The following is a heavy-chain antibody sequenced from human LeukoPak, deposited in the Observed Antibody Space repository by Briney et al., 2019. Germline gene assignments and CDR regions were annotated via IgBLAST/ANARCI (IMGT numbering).Heavy chain of an antibody. CDR2: IYYGGST. V-gene: IGHV4-59*12. J-gene: IGHJ4*02. CDR1: GGSISSYY. Sequence: PSETLSLTCTVSGGSISSYYWSWIRQPPGKGLEWIGYIYYGGSTNYNPSLKSRVTISVDTSKNQFSLKLSSVTAADTAVYYCAREQQLVRFFDYWGQGTLVTVSS. CDR3: AREQQLVRFFDY. D-gene: IGHD6-13*01.